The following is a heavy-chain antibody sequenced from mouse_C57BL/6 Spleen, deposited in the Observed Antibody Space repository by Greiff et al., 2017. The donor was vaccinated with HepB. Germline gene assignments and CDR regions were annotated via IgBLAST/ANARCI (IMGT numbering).Heavy chain of an antibody. V-gene: IGHV5-4*01. J-gene: IGHJ2*01. CDR3: AREGEGNYDFDY. Sequence: EVKLVESGGGLVKPGGSLKLSCAASGFTFSSYAMSWVRQTPEKRLEWVATISDGGSYTYYPDNVKGRFTISRDNAKNHLYLQMSHLKSEDTAMYYCAREGEGNYDFDYWGQGTTLTVSS. CDR2: ISDGGSYT. CDR1: GFTFSSYA. D-gene: IGHD2-1*01.